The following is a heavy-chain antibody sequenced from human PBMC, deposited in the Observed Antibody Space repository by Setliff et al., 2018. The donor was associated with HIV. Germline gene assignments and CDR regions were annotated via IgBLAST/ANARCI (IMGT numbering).Heavy chain of an antibody. CDR1: GVSFSTDMYY. CDR3: ARRAESTTTWFSSWYSYDMDV. Sequence: SETLSLTCTVSGVSFSTDMYYWGWIRQPPGKGLEWVGSVYYNGKIFYNPSLKSRVTISLDSSKNQLSLRLKSVTAADTAVYFCARRAESTTTWFSSWYSYDMDVWGQGTTVTV. J-gene: IGHJ6*02. V-gene: IGHV4-39*01. CDR2: VYYNGKI. D-gene: IGHD2-15*01.